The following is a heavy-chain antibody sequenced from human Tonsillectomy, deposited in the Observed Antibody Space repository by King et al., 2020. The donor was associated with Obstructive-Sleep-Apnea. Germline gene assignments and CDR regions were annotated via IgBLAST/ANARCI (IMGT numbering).Heavy chain of an antibody. Sequence: VQLVESGAEVKKPGESVKISCKGSGYTFTSYWIGWVRQMPGKGLEWMGIIYPGDSDIRYSPSFQGQVTISADKSISTAYLQWSSLQASDTAMYYCARAREWEATHSLYFDSWGQGTLVTVSS. V-gene: IGHV5-51*01. CDR2: IYPGDSDI. CDR1: GYTFTSYW. D-gene: IGHD1-26*01. J-gene: IGHJ4*02. CDR3: ARAREWEATHSLYFDS.